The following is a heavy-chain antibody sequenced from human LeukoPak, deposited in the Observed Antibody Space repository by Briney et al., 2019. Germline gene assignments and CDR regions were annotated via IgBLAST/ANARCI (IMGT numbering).Heavy chain of an antibody. CDR3: AREKYYDSAFDI. Sequence: SETLSLTCTVSGGSISSSSYYWGWIRQPPGKGLEWIGSIYYSGSTYYNPSLKSRVTISVDTSKNQFSLKLSSVTAADTAVYYCAREKYYDSAFDIWGQGTMVTVSS. J-gene: IGHJ3*02. CDR1: GGSISSSSYY. V-gene: IGHV4-39*07. D-gene: IGHD3-22*01. CDR2: IYYSGST.